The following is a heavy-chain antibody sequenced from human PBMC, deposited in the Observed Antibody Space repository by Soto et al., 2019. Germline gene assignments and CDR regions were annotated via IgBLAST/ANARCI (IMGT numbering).Heavy chain of an antibody. CDR1: GTSVSNYY. D-gene: IGHD5-18*01. CDR2: IYTSGST. Sequence: SETLSLTCSVSGTSVSNYYWSWIRQPAGKGLEHIGRIYTSGSTSYNPSLKSRVTMSMDTSQTQIYLNLTSVAAADTAVYYCARGGIQLSYAFDYWGPGILVTVSS. V-gene: IGHV4-4*07. CDR3: ARGGIQLSYAFDY. J-gene: IGHJ4*02.